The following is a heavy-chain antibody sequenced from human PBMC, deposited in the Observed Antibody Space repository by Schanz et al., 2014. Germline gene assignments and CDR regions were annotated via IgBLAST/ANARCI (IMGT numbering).Heavy chain of an antibody. Sequence: EVQLLDSGGGLVKPGGSLRLSCAASGFTFSSYAMSWVRQAPGKGLEWLSYIDGKSTTVYYADSVKGRFTISRDNSKNTLYLQMNSLSADDTAVFYCAKGMGYCSGGTCYDYYYYGLDVWGQGTTVTVSS. CDR2: IDGKSTTV. CDR3: AKGMGYCSGGTCYDYYYYGLDV. CDR1: GFTFSSYA. J-gene: IGHJ6*02. V-gene: IGHV3-23*01. D-gene: IGHD2-15*01.